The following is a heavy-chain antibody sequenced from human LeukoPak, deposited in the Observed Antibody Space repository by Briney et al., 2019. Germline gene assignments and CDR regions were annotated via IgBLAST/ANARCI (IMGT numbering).Heavy chain of an antibody. D-gene: IGHD3-9*01. CDR3: ARDPGRDWSFDC. V-gene: IGHV1-2*02. J-gene: IGHJ4*02. Sequence: GSVKVSCKPSGYTFTGYYMHWVRQAPGQGLEWMGWINPNSGATNYAQKFQGRVTVTRDTSINTAYMELSRLRSDDTAVYYCARDPGRDWSFDCWGQGTLVTVSS. CDR1: GYTFTGYY. CDR2: INPNSGAT.